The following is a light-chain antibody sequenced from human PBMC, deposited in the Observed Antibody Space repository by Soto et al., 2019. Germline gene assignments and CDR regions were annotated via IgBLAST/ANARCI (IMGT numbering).Light chain of an antibody. Sequence: LQITHSPPTLPPSVGDTVTITCRASQSINIGLAWYQQKPGRAPKLLIYKASSLESGVPSRFSGSGYGTEFTLTISSLLPEDFATYYCQQYNYLWTFGQGTKVEIK. V-gene: IGKV1-5*03. CDR1: QSINIG. CDR2: KAS. J-gene: IGKJ1*01. CDR3: QQYNYLWT.